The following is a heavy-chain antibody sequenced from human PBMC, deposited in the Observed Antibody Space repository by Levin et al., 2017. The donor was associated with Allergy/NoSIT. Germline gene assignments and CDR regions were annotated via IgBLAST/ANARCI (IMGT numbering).Heavy chain of an antibody. D-gene: IGHD3-10*01. J-gene: IGHJ4*02. Sequence: SETLSLTCKVSGGSISSGSYYWSWIRQPAATGLEWIGRIYSSGSANYNPSLKSRVTISVDTSKNQFSLKLSSVTTADTAVYYCARAEVGSEHWGQGTLVTVSS. CDR1: GGSISSGSYY. CDR3: ARAEVGSEH. CDR2: IYSSGSA. V-gene: IGHV4-61*02.